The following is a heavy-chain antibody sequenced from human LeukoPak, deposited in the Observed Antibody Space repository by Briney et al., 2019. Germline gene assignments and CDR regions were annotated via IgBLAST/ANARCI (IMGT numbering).Heavy chain of an antibody. V-gene: IGHV4-39*01. D-gene: IGHD3-22*01. CDR2: IYYSGST. Sequence: SETLSLTCTLSGGSISSSSYYWGWIRQPPGKGLEWIGRIYYSGSTYYNPSLKSRVTISVDTSKNQFSLRLSSVTAADTAVYYCARHGTAMVYYDSSGYPEGYFDYWGQGTLVTVSS. CDR1: GGSISSSSYY. CDR3: ARHGTAMVYYDSSGYPEGYFDY. J-gene: IGHJ4*02.